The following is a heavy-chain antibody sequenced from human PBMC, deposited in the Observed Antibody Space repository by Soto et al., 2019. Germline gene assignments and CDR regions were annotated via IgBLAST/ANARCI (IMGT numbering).Heavy chain of an antibody. Sequence: SETLSLTCAVYGGSFSGYYWSWIRQPPGKGLEWIGEINHSGSTNYNPSLKSRVTISVDTSKNQFSLKLSSVTAADTAVYYCARMVVAAHATLDYWGQGTLVTVSS. J-gene: IGHJ4*02. V-gene: IGHV4-34*01. D-gene: IGHD2-15*01. CDR3: ARMVVAAHATLDY. CDR2: INHSGST. CDR1: GGSFSGYY.